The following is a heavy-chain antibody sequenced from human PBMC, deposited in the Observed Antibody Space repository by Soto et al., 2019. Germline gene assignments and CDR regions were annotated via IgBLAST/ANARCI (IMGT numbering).Heavy chain of an antibody. CDR2: IIPIFGTA. Sequence: SVKVSCKASGGTFSSYAISWVRQAPGQGLEWMGGIIPIFGTANYAQKFQGRVTITADESTSTAYMELSSLRSEDTAVYYCGAGSYFAGYYYGMDVWGQGTTVTVSS. V-gene: IGHV1-69*13. CDR1: GGTFSSYA. D-gene: IGHD3-10*01. CDR3: GAGSYFAGYYYGMDV. J-gene: IGHJ6*02.